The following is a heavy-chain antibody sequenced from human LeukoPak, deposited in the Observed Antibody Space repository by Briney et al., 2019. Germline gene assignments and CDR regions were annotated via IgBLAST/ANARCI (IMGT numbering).Heavy chain of an antibody. CDR3: ASDNTGLVTNVGNY. J-gene: IGHJ4*02. D-gene: IGHD2-21*02. CDR1: VHTFRNYA. CDR2: ISYDGSNK. V-gene: IGHV3-30-3*01. Sequence: PGGSLRLSCTACVHTFRNYAMPWVRQAPGKGLEWVAVISYDGSNKYYADSVKGRFTISRDNSKNTLYLQMNSLRAEDTAVYYCASDNTGLVTNVGNYWGQGTLVTVSS.